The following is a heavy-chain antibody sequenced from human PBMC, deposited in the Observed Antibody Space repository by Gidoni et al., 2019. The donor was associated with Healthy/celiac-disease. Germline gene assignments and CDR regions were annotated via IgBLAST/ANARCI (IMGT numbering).Heavy chain of an antibody. Sequence: GAGLLKPSETLSLTCAVYGGSFSGYYWSWIRQPPGKGLEWIGEINHSGSTNYNPSLKSRVTISVDTSKNQFSLKLSSVTAADTAVYYCARGPYGDWIKNGGFDPWGQGTLVTVSS. CDR2: INHSGST. V-gene: IGHV4-34*01. D-gene: IGHD4-17*01. CDR3: ARGPYGDWIKNGGFDP. CDR1: GGSFSGYY. J-gene: IGHJ5*02.